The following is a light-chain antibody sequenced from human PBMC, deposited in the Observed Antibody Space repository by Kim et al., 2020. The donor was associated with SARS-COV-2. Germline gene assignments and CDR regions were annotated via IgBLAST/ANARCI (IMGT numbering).Light chain of an antibody. CDR1: KLGDKY. CDR2: QDS. Sequence: VSVSPGQTVSITCAGDKLGDKYACWYQQKPGRSPVLVIYQDSKRPSGIPERFSGSNSGNTATLTISGTQAMDEADYYCQAWDSSRVFGGGTQLTVL. CDR3: QAWDSSRV. V-gene: IGLV3-1*01. J-gene: IGLJ3*02.